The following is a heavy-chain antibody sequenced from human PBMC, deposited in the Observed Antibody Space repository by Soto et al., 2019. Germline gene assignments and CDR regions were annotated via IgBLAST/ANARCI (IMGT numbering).Heavy chain of an antibody. CDR3: AREGHSIGMDV. J-gene: IGHJ6*02. CDR2: IYYSGST. V-gene: IGHV4-30-4*01. D-gene: IGHD5-18*01. Sequence: SETLSLTCTVSGGSISSGDYYWSWIRQPPGKGLEWIGYIYYSGSTYYNPSLKSRVTISVDTSKNQFSLKLSSVTAADTAVYYCAREGHSIGMDVWGQGTTVTVSS. CDR1: GGSISSGDYY.